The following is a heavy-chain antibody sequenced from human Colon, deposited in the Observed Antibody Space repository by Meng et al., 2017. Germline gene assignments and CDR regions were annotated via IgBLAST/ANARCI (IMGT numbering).Heavy chain of an antibody. V-gene: IGHV4-4*02. CDR3: ARHLGWEFDY. CDR2: IDLSGKT. D-gene: IGHD6-19*01. Sequence: VHVQESGPGLVTPSGAHPISCAVPAAAITSSSWWRWFRQAPGKGMEWIGQIDLSGKTDYNPSLKRRVTISLDKSMNQLFLEVYFVTAADTAIYYCARHLGWEFDYWGPGNLVTVSS. CDR1: AAAITSSSW. J-gene: IGHJ4*02.